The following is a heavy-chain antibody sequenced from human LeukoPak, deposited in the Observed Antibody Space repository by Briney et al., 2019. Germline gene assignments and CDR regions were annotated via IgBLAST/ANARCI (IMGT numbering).Heavy chain of an antibody. CDR1: GGSISSGSYY. J-gene: IGHJ6*04. D-gene: IGHD3-22*01. CDR3: AREYPIGPDSSGSLPDV. Sequence: PSQTLSLTCTVSGGSISSGSYYWSWIRQPAGKGLEWIGRIYTSGSTNYSPSLKSRVTISVDTSKNQFSLKLSSVTAADTAVYYCAREYPIGPDSSGSLPDVWGKGTTVTVSP. CDR2: IYTSGST. V-gene: IGHV4-61*02.